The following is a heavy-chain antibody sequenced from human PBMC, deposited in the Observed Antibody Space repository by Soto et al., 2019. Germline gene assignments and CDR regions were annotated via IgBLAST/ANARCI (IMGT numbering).Heavy chain of an antibody. CDR2: IYYSGST. Sequence: QLQLQESGPGLVKPSETLSLTCTVSGGSISSSSYYWGWIRQPPGKGLEWIGSIYYSGSTYYNPSLKSRVTISVDTSKNQFSLKLSSVTAADTAVYYCARFVEMATIGEGYYFDYWGQGTLVTVSS. J-gene: IGHJ4*02. CDR1: GGSISSSSYY. CDR3: ARFVEMATIGEGYYFDY. V-gene: IGHV4-39*01. D-gene: IGHD5-12*01.